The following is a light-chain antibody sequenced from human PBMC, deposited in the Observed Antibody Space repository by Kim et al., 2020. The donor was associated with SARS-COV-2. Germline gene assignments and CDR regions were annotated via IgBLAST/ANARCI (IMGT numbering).Light chain of an antibody. Sequence: ELTQPPSASASLGASVTLTCTLSSGYSNYKVDWYQQRPGKGPRFVMRVGTGGIVGSKGDGIPDRFSVLGSGLNRYLTINNIQEEDESDYHCGADHGSGSNFGWVFGGGTQLTVL. CDR1: SGYSNYK. J-gene: IGLJ3*02. V-gene: IGLV9-49*01. CDR3: GADHGSGSNFGWV. CDR2: VGTGGIVG.